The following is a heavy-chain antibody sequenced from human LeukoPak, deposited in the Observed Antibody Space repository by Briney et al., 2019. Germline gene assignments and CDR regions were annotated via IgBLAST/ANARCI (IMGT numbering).Heavy chain of an antibody. V-gene: IGHV3-23*01. CDR3: AKAGNWAFDY. D-gene: IGHD7-27*01. CDR1: GFTFSSYA. Sequence: PGGSLRLSCAASGFTFSSYAMSWVRQAPGKGLEWVSVISGSGGSTYYADSVKGRFTISRDNSKNTLYLRMNSLRAEDTAVYYCAKAGNWAFDYWGQGTLVTVSS. J-gene: IGHJ4*02. CDR2: ISGSGGST.